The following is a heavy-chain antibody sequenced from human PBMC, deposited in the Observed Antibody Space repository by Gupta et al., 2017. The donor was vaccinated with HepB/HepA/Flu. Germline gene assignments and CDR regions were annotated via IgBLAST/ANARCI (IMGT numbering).Heavy chain of an antibody. V-gene: IGHV3-30*02. D-gene: IGHD1-1*01. J-gene: IGHJ4*02. CDR1: GFRFIVYG. CDR3: ATDGPHHDIES. Sequence: GGDMVQPGRPLRLSCATSGFRFIVYGMHWVRQAPGSGLEWLGFILADERRGLDWFKFKSSDERRTYYADSVKGRLTISRDNSRNTLYLQMNSLRADDTAVHYCATDGPHHDIESWGQGTLVTVS. CDR2: ILADERRGLDWFKFKSSDERRT.